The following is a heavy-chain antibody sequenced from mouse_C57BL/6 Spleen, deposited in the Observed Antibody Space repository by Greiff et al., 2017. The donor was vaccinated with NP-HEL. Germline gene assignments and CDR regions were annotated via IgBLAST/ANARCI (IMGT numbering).Heavy chain of an antibody. J-gene: IGHJ3*01. V-gene: IGHV1-26*01. CDR1: GYTFTDYY. Sequence: EVQLQQSGPELVKPGASVKISCKASGYTFTDYYMNWVKQSHGKSLEWIGDINPNNGGTSYNQKFKGKATLTVDKSSSTAYMELRSLTSEDSAVYYCARADDSNYEGFAYWGQGTLVTVSA. CDR3: ARADDSNYEGFAY. CDR2: INPNNGGT. D-gene: IGHD2-5*01.